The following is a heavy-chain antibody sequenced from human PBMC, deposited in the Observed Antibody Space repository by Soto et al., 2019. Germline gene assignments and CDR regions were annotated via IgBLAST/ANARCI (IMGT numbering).Heavy chain of an antibody. CDR1: GFTFSSYG. Sequence: QVQLVESGGGVVQPGRSLRLSCAASGFTFSSYGMHWVRQAPGKGLEWVAVISYDGSNKYYADSVKGRFTISRDNSKNTLYLQMNSLRAEDTAVYYCAKDAVPIWSGDYYYYGMDVW. CDR3: AKDAVPIWSGDYYYYGMDV. J-gene: IGHJ6*01. V-gene: IGHV3-30*18. D-gene: IGHD3-3*01. CDR2: ISYDGSNK.